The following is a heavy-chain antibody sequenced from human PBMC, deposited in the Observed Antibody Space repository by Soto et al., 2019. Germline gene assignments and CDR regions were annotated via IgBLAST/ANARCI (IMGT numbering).Heavy chain of an antibody. Sequence: SETLSLTCTVSGGSNSSYYWSWIRQPPGKGLEWIGYIYYSGSTNYNPSLKSRVTISVDTSKNQFSLKLSSVTAADTAVYYCARWDDFWSGPIDYWGQGTLVTVSS. CDR2: IYYSGST. V-gene: IGHV4-59*08. D-gene: IGHD3-3*01. CDR3: ARWDDFWSGPIDY. CDR1: GGSNSSYY. J-gene: IGHJ4*02.